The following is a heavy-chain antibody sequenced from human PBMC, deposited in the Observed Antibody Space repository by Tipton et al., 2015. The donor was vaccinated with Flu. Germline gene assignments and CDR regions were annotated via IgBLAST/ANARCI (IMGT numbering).Heavy chain of an antibody. CDR1: GYSINSGYY. D-gene: IGHD3-3*01. Sequence: GLVKPSETLSLTCTVSGYSINSGYYWGWIRQPPGKGLEWIGNIYHSGYTTYNPSLKSRVTISVDTSKNQFSLKLSFVTAADTAVYYCARQSYDFWSGPGGDYWGQGTLVTVSS. CDR2: IYHSGYT. CDR3: ARQSYDFWSGPGGDY. V-gene: IGHV4-38-2*02. J-gene: IGHJ4*02.